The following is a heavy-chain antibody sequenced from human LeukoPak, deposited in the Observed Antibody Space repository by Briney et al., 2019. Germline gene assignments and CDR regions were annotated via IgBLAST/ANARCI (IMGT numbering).Heavy chain of an antibody. CDR2: MNPNSGNT. D-gene: IGHD5-18*01. CDR3: ARGGGYSYGFIYYYMDV. Sequence: ASVKVSCKASGYTFTSYDSNWVRQATGQGLEWMGWMNPNSGNTGYAQKFQGRVTMTRNTSISTAYMELSSLRSEDTAVYYCARGGGYSYGFIYYYMDVWGKGTTVTISS. J-gene: IGHJ6*03. V-gene: IGHV1-8*01. CDR1: GYTFTSYD.